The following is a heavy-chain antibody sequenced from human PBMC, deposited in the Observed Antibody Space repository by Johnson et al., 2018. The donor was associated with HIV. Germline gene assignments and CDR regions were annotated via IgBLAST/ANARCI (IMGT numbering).Heavy chain of an antibody. CDR3: AKASNYYDSSRHAFDI. J-gene: IGHJ3*02. CDR2: MRYDGSNK. V-gene: IGHV3-30*02. Sequence: QVQLVESGGGLVQPGGSLRLSCAASEFTFSNSWMTWVRQAPGNGLEWAAFMRYDGSNKYYADSVKGRFTLSRDNSKNTLYLQMNSLRAEDTAVYYCAKASNYYDSSRHAFDIWGQGTMVTVSS. CDR1: EFTFSNSW. D-gene: IGHD3-22*01.